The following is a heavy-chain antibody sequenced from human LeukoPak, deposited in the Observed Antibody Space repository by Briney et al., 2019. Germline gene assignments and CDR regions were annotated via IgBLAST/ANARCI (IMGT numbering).Heavy chain of an antibody. CDR2: IIPIFGTA. Sequence: SVKVSCKASGGTFSSYAISWVRQAPGQGLEWMGGIIPIFGTANYAQKFQGRVTITTDESTSTAYMELSSLRSGDTAVYYCARALSGSYSIFDYWGQGTLVTVSS. CDR1: GGTFSSYA. J-gene: IGHJ4*02. CDR3: ARALSGSYSIFDY. D-gene: IGHD1-26*01. V-gene: IGHV1-69*05.